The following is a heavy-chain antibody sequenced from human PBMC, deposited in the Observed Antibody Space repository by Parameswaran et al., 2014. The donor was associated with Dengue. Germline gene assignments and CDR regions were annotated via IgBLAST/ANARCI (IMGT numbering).Heavy chain of an antibody. Sequence: RWIRQPPGKGLEWIGYISYSGRNYYNPSLKSRVTISIDRSKNQFSLKLSSVTAADTAVYYCARTPDCWGQGTLVTVSS. V-gene: IGHV4-31*02. J-gene: IGHJ4*02. CDR2: ISYSGRN. CDR3: ARTPDC.